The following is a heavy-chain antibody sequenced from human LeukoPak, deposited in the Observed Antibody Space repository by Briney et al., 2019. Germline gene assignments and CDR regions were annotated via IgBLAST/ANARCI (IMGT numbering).Heavy chain of an antibody. J-gene: IGHJ4*02. CDR2: ISYDGNNK. Sequence: GGSLRLSCAASGFTFSSYAMHWVRQAPGKGLEWVTVISYDGNNKYYADSVKGRFTISRDNSKNTLYLQMNSLRAEDTAVYYCAKDYGSGSYYPDYWGQGTLVTVSS. CDR1: GFTFSSYA. V-gene: IGHV3-30*04. CDR3: AKDYGSGSYYPDY. D-gene: IGHD3-10*01.